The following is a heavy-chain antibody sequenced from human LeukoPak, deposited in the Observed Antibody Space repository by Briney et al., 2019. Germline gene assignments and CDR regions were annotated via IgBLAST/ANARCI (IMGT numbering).Heavy chain of an antibody. CDR2: IIPIFGTA. CDR1: GYTFTSYD. V-gene: IGHV1-69*13. J-gene: IGHJ6*02. Sequence: SVKVSCKASGYTFTSYDINWVRQAPGQGLEWMGGIIPIFGTANYAQKFQGRVTITADESTSTAYMELSSLRSEDTAVYYCARGLTGTTYLYYYYYYGMDVWGQGTTVTVSS. CDR3: ARGLTGTTYLYYYYYYGMDV. D-gene: IGHD1-7*01.